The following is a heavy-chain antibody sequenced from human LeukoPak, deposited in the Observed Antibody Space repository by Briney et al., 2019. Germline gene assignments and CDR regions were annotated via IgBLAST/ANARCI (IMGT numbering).Heavy chain of an antibody. CDR2: IYYSGST. CDR1: GGSISSSSYY. CDR3: ARNRYDSSGYYFDY. Sequence: SETLSLTCTVSGGSISSSSYYWGWIRQPPGKGLEWIGSIYYSGSTYYNPSLKSRVTISVDTSKNQFSLKLSSVTAADTAVYYCARNRYDSSGYYFDYWGQGTLVTVSS. V-gene: IGHV4-39*07. D-gene: IGHD3-22*01. J-gene: IGHJ4*02.